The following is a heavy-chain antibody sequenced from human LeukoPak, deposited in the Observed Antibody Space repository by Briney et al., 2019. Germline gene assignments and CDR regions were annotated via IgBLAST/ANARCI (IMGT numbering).Heavy chain of an antibody. Sequence: GGSLRLSCAASGFIFRNHWMTWVRQAPGRGLEWVAHIKQDGSEKHYVDSVEGRFTLSRDDAKNSLYLQMNSLRVDDSAVYYCARGPNYGDRVDYIDYWGQGTLVTGSS. D-gene: IGHD4-17*01. CDR3: ARGPNYGDRVDYIDY. V-gene: IGHV3-7*01. CDR1: GFIFRNHW. J-gene: IGHJ4*02. CDR2: IKQDGSEK.